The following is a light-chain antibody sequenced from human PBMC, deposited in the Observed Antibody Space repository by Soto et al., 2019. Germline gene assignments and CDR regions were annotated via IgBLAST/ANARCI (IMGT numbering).Light chain of an antibody. CDR2: DAS. Sequence: DIQITQSPSTLSASVGDRVTITCRASQSTSSWLAWYQQKPGKAPKLLIYDASSLESGVPSRFSGSGSGTEFTLTISSLQPDDFATYYCQQYNSYWTFGQGTMVDIK. V-gene: IGKV1-5*01. CDR1: QSTSSW. CDR3: QQYNSYWT. J-gene: IGKJ1*01.